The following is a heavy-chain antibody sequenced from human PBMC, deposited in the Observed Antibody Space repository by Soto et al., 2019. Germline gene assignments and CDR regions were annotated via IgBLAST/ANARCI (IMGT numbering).Heavy chain of an antibody. CDR1: GSPFD. V-gene: IGHV3-30-3*01. Sequence: QVQLVEFGGGVVQPGRSLRLSCVASGSPFDVHWVRQAPGKGPEWVAHIVPDGRNQYWADPVKGRFTGSRDNAKNTVYLQMNSLRTEDTAVYYCARGPTHGAFDLWGQGTMVTVSS. CDR2: IVPDGRNQ. CDR3: ARGPTHGAFDL. J-gene: IGHJ3*01.